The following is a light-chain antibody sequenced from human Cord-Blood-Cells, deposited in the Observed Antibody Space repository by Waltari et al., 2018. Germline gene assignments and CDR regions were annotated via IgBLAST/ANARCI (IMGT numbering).Light chain of an antibody. Sequence: QSALTQPASVSGSPGQSITISCTGSSTAVGCFNLVSWYQQHPGKAPKLMIYEVSKRPSGVSNRFSGSKSGNTASLTISGLQAEDEADYYCCSYAGSSTFYVFGTGTKVTVL. V-gene: IGLV2-23*02. CDR3: CSYAGSSTFYV. CDR2: EVS. CDR1: STAVGCFNL. J-gene: IGLJ1*01.